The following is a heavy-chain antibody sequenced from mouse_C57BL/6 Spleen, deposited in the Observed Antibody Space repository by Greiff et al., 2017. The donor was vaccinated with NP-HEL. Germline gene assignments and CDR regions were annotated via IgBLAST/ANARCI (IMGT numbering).Heavy chain of an antibody. Sequence: QVQLQQPGAELVRPGSSVKLSCKASGYTFTSYWMDWVKQRPGQGLEWIGNIYPSDSETHYNQKFEDKATLTVDKSSSTAYMQLSSLTSEDSAVYYCARGHYGSSPFWYFDVWGTGTTVTVSS. CDR2: IYPSDSET. D-gene: IGHD1-1*01. J-gene: IGHJ1*03. CDR1: GYTFTSYW. V-gene: IGHV1-61*01. CDR3: ARGHYGSSPFWYFDV.